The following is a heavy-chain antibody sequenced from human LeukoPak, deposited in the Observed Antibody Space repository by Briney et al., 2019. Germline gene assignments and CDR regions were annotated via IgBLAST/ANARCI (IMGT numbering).Heavy chain of an antibody. CDR2: IYSGGST. V-gene: IGHV3-53*01. Sequence: GGSLRLSCAASGFTFSSYAMSWVRQAPGKGLEWVSVIYSGGSTYYADSVKGRFTISRDNSKNTLYLQMNSLRAEDTAVYYCARLYGVFDYWGQGTLVTVSS. D-gene: IGHD4-17*01. J-gene: IGHJ4*02. CDR1: GFTFSSYA. CDR3: ARLYGVFDY.